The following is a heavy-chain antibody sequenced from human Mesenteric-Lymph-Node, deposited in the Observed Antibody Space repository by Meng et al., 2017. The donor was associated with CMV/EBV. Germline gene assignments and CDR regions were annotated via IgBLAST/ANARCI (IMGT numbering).Heavy chain of an antibody. Sequence: SETLSLTCTVSGDSISSSIYYWGWIRQPPGKGLEWIGYIYYSGSTNYNPSLKGRVTISVDTSKNQFSLKLRSVTAVDTAVYYCARDSITSYFDTIGFTDTFDIWGQGTMVTVSS. CDR1: GDSISSSIYY. CDR2: IYYSGST. V-gene: IGHV4-61*01. J-gene: IGHJ3*02. CDR3: ARDSITSYFDTIGFTDTFDI. D-gene: IGHD3-22*01.